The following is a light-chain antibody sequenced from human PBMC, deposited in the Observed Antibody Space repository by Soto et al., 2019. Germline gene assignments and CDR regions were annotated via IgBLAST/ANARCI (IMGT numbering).Light chain of an antibody. J-gene: IGKJ1*01. CDR1: QSVSSSY. CDR2: GAS. Sequence: EIVLTQSPGTLSLSPGERATLSCRASQSVSSSYLAWYQQKPGQAPRPLIYGASSRATGIPDRFSGSGSGTDFTLTISRLEPEDFAVYYCQQYGSSPWTFGKGTKV. CDR3: QQYGSSPWT. V-gene: IGKV3-20*01.